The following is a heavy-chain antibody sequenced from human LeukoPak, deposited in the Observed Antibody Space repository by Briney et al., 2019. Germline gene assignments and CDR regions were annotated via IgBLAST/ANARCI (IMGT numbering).Heavy chain of an antibody. CDR1: GFTFSSYA. CDR3: ARGVRAWELPSEGFDY. V-gene: IGHV3-23*01. J-gene: IGHJ4*02. Sequence: GGSLRLSCAASGFTFSSYAMNWVRQAPGKGLEWVSGISSGGGNTYYADSVKGRFTISRDNSKNTLYLQMSSLRAEDTAVYYCARGVRAWELPSEGFDYWGQGTLVTVSS. D-gene: IGHD1-26*01. CDR2: ISSGGGNT.